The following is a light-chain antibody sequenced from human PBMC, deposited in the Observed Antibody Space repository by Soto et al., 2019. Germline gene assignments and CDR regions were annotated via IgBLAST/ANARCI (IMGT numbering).Light chain of an antibody. CDR3: QQYNSYSWT. CDR2: DAS. J-gene: IGKJ1*01. CDR1: QSMSRG. Sequence: DIQVTQSPSPLSASVGDRVTITCRASQSMSRGLAWYQQKPGKAPNLLIHDASSLQSGVPSRFSGSGSGTDFTLTISSLQPDDVATYYCQQYNSYSWTLGQGTKVDIK. V-gene: IGKV1-5*01.